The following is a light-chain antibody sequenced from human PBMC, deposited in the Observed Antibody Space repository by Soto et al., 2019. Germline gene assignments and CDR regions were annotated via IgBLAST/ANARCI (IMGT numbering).Light chain of an antibody. V-gene: IGKV3-15*01. Sequence: EIVLTQSPATLSVSPGERVTLSCRASQSISSSLAWYQQQPGQAPRLLIYHASTRAAGIPARFSGSGSGTEFTLTISSLQSEDFAVYYCQQYYNWPPGTFGQGTKVEIK. CDR2: HAS. CDR1: QSISSS. J-gene: IGKJ1*01. CDR3: QQYYNWPPGT.